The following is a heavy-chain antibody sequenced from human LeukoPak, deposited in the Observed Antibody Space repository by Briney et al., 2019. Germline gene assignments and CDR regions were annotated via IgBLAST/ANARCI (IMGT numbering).Heavy chain of an antibody. Sequence: ASVKVSCKASGYTFTSYGISWVRQAPGQGLEWMGWISAYNGNTNYAQKLQGGVTMTTDTSTSTAYMELRSLRSDDTAVYYCARGYYYDSSGYSYPVGYWGQGTLVTVSS. D-gene: IGHD3-22*01. V-gene: IGHV1-18*01. CDR2: ISAYNGNT. CDR3: ARGYYYDSSGYSYPVGY. CDR1: GYTFTSYG. J-gene: IGHJ4*02.